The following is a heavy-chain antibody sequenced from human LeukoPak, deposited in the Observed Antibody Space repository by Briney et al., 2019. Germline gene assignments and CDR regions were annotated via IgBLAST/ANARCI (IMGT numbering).Heavy chain of an antibody. CDR3: ARRGELQVFDY. CDR2: IYTSGST. V-gene: IGHV4-4*07. Sequence: SETLSLTCTVSGGSISSYYWSGIRQPAGKEVEWIGRIYTSGSTNYNPSLKSRVTMSVDTSKNQFSLKLSSVTAADTAVYYCARRGELQVFDYWGQGTLVTVSS. J-gene: IGHJ4*02. D-gene: IGHD1-26*01. CDR1: GGSISSYY.